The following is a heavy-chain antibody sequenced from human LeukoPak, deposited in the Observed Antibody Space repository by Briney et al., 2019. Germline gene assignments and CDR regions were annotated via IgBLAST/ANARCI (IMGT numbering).Heavy chain of an antibody. V-gene: IGHV3-21*01. CDR1: GFTFSSYS. CDR2: ISSSSSYI. J-gene: IGHJ6*03. CDR3: ARVGYCSSTSCSFYYYYMDV. Sequence: GGSLRLSCAASGFTFSSYSMNWVRQAPGKGLEWVSSISSSSSYIYYADSVKGRFTISRDNAKNSLYLQMNSLRAEDTAVYYCARVGYCSSTSCSFYYYYMDVWGKGTTVTISS. D-gene: IGHD2-2*01.